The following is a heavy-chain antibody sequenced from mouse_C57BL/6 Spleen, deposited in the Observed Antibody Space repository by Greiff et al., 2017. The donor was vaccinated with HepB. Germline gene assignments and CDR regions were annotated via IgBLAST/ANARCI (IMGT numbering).Heavy chain of an antibody. CDR3: ARGVTTVVEDWFAY. CDR2: IHPNSGST. Sequence: QVQLKQPGAELVKPGASVKLSCKASGYTFTSYWMHWVKQRPGQGLEWIGMIHPNSGSTNYNEKFKSKATLTVDKSSSTAYMQLSSLTSEDSAVYYCARGVTTVVEDWFAYWGQGTLVTVSA. CDR1: GYTFTSYW. V-gene: IGHV1-64*01. D-gene: IGHD1-1*01. J-gene: IGHJ3*01.